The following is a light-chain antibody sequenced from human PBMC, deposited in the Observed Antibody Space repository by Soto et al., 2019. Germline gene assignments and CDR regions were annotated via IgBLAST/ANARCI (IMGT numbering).Light chain of an antibody. V-gene: IGKV1-39*01. CDR3: QQSHTFPLA. J-gene: IGKJ3*01. CDR2: AAS. Sequence: DIEMTQSPSSLSASVGDRVTITSRASQTIASHLNWYQQKPGEAPKLLIYAASSLQSGVPSRFSGTSSGTTFTLIISSLQPEDFATYSCQQSHTFPLAFGPGTRVEIK. CDR1: QTIASH.